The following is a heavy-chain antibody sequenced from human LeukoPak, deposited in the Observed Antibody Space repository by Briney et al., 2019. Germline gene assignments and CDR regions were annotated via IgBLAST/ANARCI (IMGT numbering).Heavy chain of an antibody. V-gene: IGHV3-64D*06. CDR2: ISSNGGST. D-gene: IGHD1-26*01. CDR3: VKGLGSGSYYGGGY. Sequence: GGSLRLSCSTSGFTFSSYAMHWVRQAPGKGLEYVSAISSNGGSTYYADSVKGRFTISRDNSKNTLYLQMSSLRAEDTAVYYCVKGLGSGSYYGGGYWGQGTLVTVSS. J-gene: IGHJ4*02. CDR1: GFTFSSYA.